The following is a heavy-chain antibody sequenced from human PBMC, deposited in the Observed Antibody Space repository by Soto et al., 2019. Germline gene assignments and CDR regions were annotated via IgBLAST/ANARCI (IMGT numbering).Heavy chain of an antibody. D-gene: IGHD3-10*01. CDR2: IYWDDDK. CDR3: AHVLEGLGSYYNAILY. CDR1: GFSLSTSGVG. J-gene: IGHJ4*02. V-gene: IGHV2-5*02. Sequence: QITLKESGPPLVKPTQTLTLTCTFSGFSLSTSGVGVGWIRQPPGKALEWLALIYWDDDKRYSPSLKSRLTITKDTSKNQVVLTMTNMDPVDTATYYCAHVLEGLGSYYNAILYWGQGTLVTVSS.